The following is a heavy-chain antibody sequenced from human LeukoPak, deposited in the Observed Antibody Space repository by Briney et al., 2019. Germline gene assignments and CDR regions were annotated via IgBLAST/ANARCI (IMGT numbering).Heavy chain of an antibody. CDR3: APYYYGSGSYYPYFDY. Sequence: GGSLRLSCAASGFTFSSYEMNWVRQAPGKGLEWVSYISSSGSTLYYADSVKGRFTISRDNAKNSLYLQMNSLRAEDTAVYYCAPYYYGSGSYYPYFDYWGQGTLVTVSS. D-gene: IGHD3-10*01. V-gene: IGHV3-48*03. J-gene: IGHJ4*02. CDR2: ISSSGSTL. CDR1: GFTFSSYE.